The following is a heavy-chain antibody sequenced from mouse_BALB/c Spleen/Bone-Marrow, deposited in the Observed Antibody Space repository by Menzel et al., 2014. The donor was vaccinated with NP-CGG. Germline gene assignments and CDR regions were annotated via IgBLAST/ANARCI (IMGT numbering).Heavy chain of an antibody. Sequence: VKLQESGTELMKPGASVKISCKATGYTFSSYWIEWVNQRHGHGLEWIGEILPGSGSTNYNEKFKGKATFTADTSSNTAYMQLSSLTSEDSAVYYCARGGHGFAWFSYWGQGTLVTVSA. J-gene: IGHJ3*01. CDR2: ILPGSGST. CDR1: GYTFSSYW. CDR3: ARGGHGFAWFSY. V-gene: IGHV1-9*01. D-gene: IGHD1-2*01.